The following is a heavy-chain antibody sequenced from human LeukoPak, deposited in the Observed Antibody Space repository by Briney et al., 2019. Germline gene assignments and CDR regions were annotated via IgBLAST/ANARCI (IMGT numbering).Heavy chain of an antibody. CDR1: GFTFDDYA. Sequence: PGGSLRLSCAASGFTFDDYAMHWVRQAPGKGLEWVSGISWNSGSIGYADSVKGRFTISRDNSKKTVYLQMNSLRADDTAVYYCAKDSSVVRGDYDYFDFWGQGTLVTVSS. V-gene: IGHV3-9*01. CDR2: ISWNSGSI. D-gene: IGHD3-10*01. J-gene: IGHJ4*02. CDR3: AKDSSVVRGDYDYFDF.